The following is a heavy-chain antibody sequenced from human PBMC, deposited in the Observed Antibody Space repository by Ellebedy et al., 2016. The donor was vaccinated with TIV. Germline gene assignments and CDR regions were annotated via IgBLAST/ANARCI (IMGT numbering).Heavy chain of an antibody. CDR2: INQDGSEK. D-gene: IGHD5-18*01. J-gene: IGHJ5*02. CDR3: AGGGPDYTYGFIGA. V-gene: IGHV3-7*03. CDR1: GFTFSSDW. Sequence: PGGSLRPSCAASGFTFSSDWMSWVRQAPGKGLEWMVNINQDGSEKYYVDSVKGRFNISRDNAKNSLYLQMNSLRAEDTASYYCAGGGPDYTYGFIGAWGQGTLVTVSS.